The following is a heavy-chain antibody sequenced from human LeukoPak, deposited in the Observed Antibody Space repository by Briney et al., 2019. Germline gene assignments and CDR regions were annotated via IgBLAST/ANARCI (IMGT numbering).Heavy chain of an antibody. CDR1: GFTFSSYG. CDR3: AKGTGIFDY. D-gene: IGHD7-27*01. CDR2: TSYDGNNK. Sequence: GGSLRLSCAASGFTFSSYGMHWVRQAPGKGLEWVAVTSYDGNNKYYADSVKGRFTISRDNSKNTLYLQMNSLRAEDTAVYYCAKGTGIFDYWGQGTLVTVSS. J-gene: IGHJ4*02. V-gene: IGHV3-30*18.